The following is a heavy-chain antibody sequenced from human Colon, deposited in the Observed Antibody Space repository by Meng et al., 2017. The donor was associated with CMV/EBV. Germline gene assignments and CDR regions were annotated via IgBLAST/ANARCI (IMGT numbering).Heavy chain of an antibody. Sequence: GSLRLSCTVSSGSFSGHYWSWIRQPPGQGLEWIGYMFDRGATNYNPSLKSRVTISVDTSKNQFSLNLRSLTAADTAVYYCARGYSSSWYYWGQGTLVTVSS. J-gene: IGHJ4*02. CDR3: ARGYSSSWYY. D-gene: IGHD2-2*01. V-gene: IGHV4-59*11. CDR2: MFDRGAT. CDR1: SGSFSGHY.